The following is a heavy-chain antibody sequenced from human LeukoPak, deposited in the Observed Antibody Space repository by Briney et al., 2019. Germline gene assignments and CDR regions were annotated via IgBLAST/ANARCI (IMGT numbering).Heavy chain of an antibody. CDR1: GFTFSSYA. CDR3: AKLGTTVTTWGRTDFDY. Sequence: GGSQRLSCAASGFTFSSYAMSWVRQAPGKGLEWVSAISGSGGSTYYADSVKGRFTISRDNSKNTLYLQMNSLRAEDTAVYYCAKLGTTVTTWGRTDFDYWGQGTLVTVSS. V-gene: IGHV3-23*01. D-gene: IGHD4-17*01. CDR2: ISGSGGST. J-gene: IGHJ4*02.